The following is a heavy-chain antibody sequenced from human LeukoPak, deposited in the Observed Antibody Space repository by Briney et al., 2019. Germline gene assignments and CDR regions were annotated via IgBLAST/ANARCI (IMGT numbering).Heavy chain of an antibody. CDR2: FDPEDGET. J-gene: IGHJ4*02. Sequence: ASVKDSCKVSGYTLTELSMHWVRQAPGKGREGMGGFDPEDGETIYAQKFQGRVTMTEDTSTDTAYMELSSLRSEDTAVYYCANGYYDILTGYHFDYWGQGTLVTVSS. D-gene: IGHD3-9*01. V-gene: IGHV1-24*01. CDR1: GYTLTELS. CDR3: ANGYYDILTGYHFDY.